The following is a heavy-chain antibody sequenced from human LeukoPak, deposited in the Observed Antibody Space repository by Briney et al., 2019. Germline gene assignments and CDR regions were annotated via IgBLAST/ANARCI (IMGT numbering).Heavy chain of an antibody. CDR2: IYYSGIT. CDR3: ARGTNMMASLRFDP. D-gene: IGHD2-8*01. Sequence: NPSETLSLTCTLSGGSISTYYWSWIRQPPGKGLEWIGYIYYSGITKYNPSVKSRVTISVDTPKNQFSLKVSSVTAADTAVYYCARGTNMMASLRFDPWGQGTLVTVSS. CDR1: GGSISTYY. J-gene: IGHJ5*02. V-gene: IGHV4-59*01.